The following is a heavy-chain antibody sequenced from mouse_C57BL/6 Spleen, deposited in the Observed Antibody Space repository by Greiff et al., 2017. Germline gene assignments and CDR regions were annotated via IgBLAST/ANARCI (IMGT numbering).Heavy chain of an antibody. Sequence: QVQLQQPGTELVKPGASVKLSCKASGYTFTSYWMHWVKQRPGQGLEWIGNINPSNGGTNYNEKFKSKATLTVDKSSITAYMQISSLTSEDSAVYYCARSSGTVYYFDYWGQGTTLTVSS. CDR3: ARSSGTVYYFDY. J-gene: IGHJ2*01. CDR2: INPSNGGT. D-gene: IGHD1-1*01. CDR1: GYTFTSYW. V-gene: IGHV1-53*01.